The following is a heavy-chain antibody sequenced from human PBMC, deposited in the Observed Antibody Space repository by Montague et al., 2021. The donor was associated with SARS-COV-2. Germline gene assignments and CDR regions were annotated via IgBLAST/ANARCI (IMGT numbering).Heavy chain of an antibody. V-gene: IGHV4-4*07. CDR3: ARAILHLDV. CDR2: IYTGGYV. CDR1: GDSISRYY. Sequence: SETLPLTCSVSGDSISRYYWSWIRQSDGKGLEWIGRIYTGGYVNYNPALQSRVSMSVDTSKSQVSLNVTSVTAADTAVYYCARAILHLDVWGRGILVTVSS. J-gene: IGHJ2*01.